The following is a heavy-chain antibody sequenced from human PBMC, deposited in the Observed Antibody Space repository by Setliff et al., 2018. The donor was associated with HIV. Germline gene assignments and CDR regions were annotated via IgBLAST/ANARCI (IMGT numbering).Heavy chain of an antibody. Sequence: SETLSLTCTVSSGSISSYYWIWIRQPPGKGLEWIGHIFYSGSTNHNPSLKSRVTISVDTSKNQFSLKLSSVTAADTAVYYWARGKWLVQNFYSYYMDVWGKGTTVTVSS. V-gene: IGHV4-59*01. D-gene: IGHD6-19*01. CDR2: IFYSGST. CDR3: ARGKWLVQNFYSYYMDV. CDR1: SGSISSYY. J-gene: IGHJ6*03.